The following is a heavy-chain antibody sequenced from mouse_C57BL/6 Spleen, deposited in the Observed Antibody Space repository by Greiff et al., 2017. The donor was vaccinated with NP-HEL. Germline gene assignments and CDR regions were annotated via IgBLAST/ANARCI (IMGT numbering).Heavy chain of an antibody. D-gene: IGHD2-4*01. Sequence: VQLVESGAELVKPGASVKLSCKASGYTFTEYTIHWVKQRSGQGLEWIGWFYPGSGSIKYNEKFKDKATLTADKSSSTVYMELSRLTSEDSAVYFCARHEDGYDYDGRFDYWGQGTTLTVSS. J-gene: IGHJ2*01. CDR1: GYTFTEYT. V-gene: IGHV1-62-2*01. CDR3: ARHEDGYDYDGRFDY. CDR2: FYPGSGSI.